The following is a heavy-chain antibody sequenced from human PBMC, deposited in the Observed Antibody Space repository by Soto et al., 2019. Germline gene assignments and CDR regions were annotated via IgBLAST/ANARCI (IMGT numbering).Heavy chain of an antibody. CDR1: GVTFSSYW. J-gene: IGHJ4*02. Sequence: EVQLVESGGGLVQPGGSLRLSCTASGVTFSSYWLSWVRQAPGKWLGWVANIKEDGSGTYYVGSVKGRFSLSRDNARNSLYLQMNSLIVEDTAVYYCVRVGRLGGYWGQGDLVHVSS. CDR3: VRVGRLGGY. CDR2: IKEDGSGT. D-gene: IGHD3-16*01. V-gene: IGHV3-7*03.